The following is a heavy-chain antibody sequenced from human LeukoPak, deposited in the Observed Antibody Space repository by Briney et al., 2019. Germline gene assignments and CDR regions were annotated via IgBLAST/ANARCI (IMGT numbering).Heavy chain of an antibody. CDR3: AKDRSWLQAEPDY. CDR1: GFTLSSYG. CDR2: IWYDGSNK. D-gene: IGHD5-24*01. J-gene: IGHJ4*02. V-gene: IGHV3-33*06. Sequence: GGSLRLSCAASGFTLSSYGMHWVRQAPGKGLEWVAVIWYDGSNKYYADSVKGRFTISRDNSKNALYLQMNSLRAEDTAVYYCAKDRSWLQAEPDYWGQGTLVTVSS.